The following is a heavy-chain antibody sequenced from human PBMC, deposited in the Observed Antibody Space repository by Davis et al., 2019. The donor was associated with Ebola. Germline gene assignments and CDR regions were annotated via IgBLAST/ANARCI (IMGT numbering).Heavy chain of an antibody. Sequence: SVKVSCKASVGTFSCYAISWVRQAPGQGLEWMARIILILGIANYAQKFQGRVTITADKSTSTAYMELSSLRSEDTAVYYCARGSLMTTVTMDVWGQGTTVTVSS. CDR2: IILILGIA. D-gene: IGHD4-17*01. CDR1: VGTFSCYA. CDR3: ARGSLMTTVTMDV. V-gene: IGHV1-69*04. J-gene: IGHJ6*02.